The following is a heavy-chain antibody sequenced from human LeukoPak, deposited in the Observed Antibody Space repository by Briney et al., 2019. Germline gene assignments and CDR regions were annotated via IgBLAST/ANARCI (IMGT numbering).Heavy chain of an antibody. J-gene: IGHJ4*02. CDR2: IYYSGST. D-gene: IGHD1-1*01. CDR3: ARSDGYFLTLYYFDY. CDR1: GGSISSYY. Sequence: SEPLSLTCTVSGGSISSYYWSWIRQPPGKGLEWIGYIYYSGSTNYNPSLKSRVTISVDTSKNQFSLKLSSVTAADTAVYYCARSDGYFLTLYYFDYWGQGTLVTVSS. V-gene: IGHV4-59*01.